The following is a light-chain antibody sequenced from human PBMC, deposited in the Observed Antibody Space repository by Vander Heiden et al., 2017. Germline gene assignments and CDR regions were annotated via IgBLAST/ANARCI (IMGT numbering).Light chain of an antibody. CDR2: SNN. J-gene: IGLJ3*02. CDR1: RSNIGSNP. CDR3: AAWDDTLNGWV. Sequence: QSVLTPPPSASGTPGQRVTISCSGSRSNIGSNPVNWYQQLPGTAPKLLIYSNNERPSGVPDRFSGSKSGTSASLAISGLQSEDEADYYCAAWDDTLNGWVFGGGTKLTVL. V-gene: IGLV1-44*01.